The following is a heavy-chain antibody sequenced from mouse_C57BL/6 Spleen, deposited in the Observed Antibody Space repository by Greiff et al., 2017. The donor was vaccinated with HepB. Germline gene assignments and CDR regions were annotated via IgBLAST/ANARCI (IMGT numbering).Heavy chain of an antibody. V-gene: IGHV1-55*01. J-gene: IGHJ3*01. CDR3: AKAPEYYYGSSTWFAY. D-gene: IGHD1-1*01. CDR2: IYPGSGST. CDR1: GYTFTSYW. Sequence: VQLQQPGAELVKPGASVKMSCKASGYTFTSYWITWVKQRPGQGLEWIGDIYPGSGSTNYNEKFKSKATLTVDTSSSTAYMQLSSLTSEDSAVYYCAKAPEYYYGSSTWFAYWGQGTLVTVSA.